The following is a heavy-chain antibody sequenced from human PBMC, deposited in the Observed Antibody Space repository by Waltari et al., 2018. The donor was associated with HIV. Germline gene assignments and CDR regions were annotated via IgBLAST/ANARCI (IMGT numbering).Heavy chain of an antibody. D-gene: IGHD2-8*01. Sequence: QIHLVESGGGLVKPGGSLRLSCAASGFTFSAYDMSWIRQAPGKQPEWVSYINSGGSSKYFADFLNGRFTISRDNSENSLYLQMNNLRAEDTAVYYCAKMGGVFYRFDAWGQGTLVTVSS. CDR3: AKMGGVFYRFDA. CDR1: GFTFSAYD. J-gene: IGHJ5*02. CDR2: INSGGSSK. V-gene: IGHV3-11*04.